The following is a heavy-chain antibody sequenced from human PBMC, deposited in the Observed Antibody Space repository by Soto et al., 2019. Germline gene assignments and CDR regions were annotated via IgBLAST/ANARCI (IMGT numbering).Heavy chain of an antibody. CDR2: IYYSGNT. CDR1: GGSLGSSSYY. V-gene: IGHV4-39*01. J-gene: IGHJ4*02. D-gene: IGHD6-13*01. CDR3: ASIAAPGTTHFDF. Sequence: PSETLSLTCTVSGGSLGSSSYYWGWIRQSPGKGLEWVGNIYYSGNTFYNPSLKSRVTISVDTAKNQFYLHLSSVTAADTGIFYCASIAAPGTTHFDFWGQGTLVTVSS.